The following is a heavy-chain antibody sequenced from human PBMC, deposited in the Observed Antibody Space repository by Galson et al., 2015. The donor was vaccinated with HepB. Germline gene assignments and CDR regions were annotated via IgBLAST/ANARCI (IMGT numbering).Heavy chain of an antibody. V-gene: IGHV3-66*01. CDR3: ARSQWFGELFDWFDP. J-gene: IGHJ5*02. CDR1: GFTVSSNY. Sequence: SLRLSCAASGFTVSSNYMSWVRQAPGKGLEWVSVIYSGGSTYYADSVKGRFTISRDNSKNTLYLQMNSLRAEDTAVYYCARSQWFGELFDWFDPWGQGTLVTVSS. CDR2: IYSGGST. D-gene: IGHD3-10*01.